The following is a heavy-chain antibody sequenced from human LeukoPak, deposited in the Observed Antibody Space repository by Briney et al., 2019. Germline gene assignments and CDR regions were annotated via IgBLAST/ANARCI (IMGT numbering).Heavy chain of an antibody. J-gene: IGHJ4*02. Sequence: GASVKVSCKASGYTFTGYYMHWVRQAPGQGLEWMGWITPNSGGTNYAQKFQGRVTMTRDTSISTAYMELSRLRSDDTAVYYCARDLEQLVPLFDYWGQGTLVTVSS. CDR2: ITPNSGGT. D-gene: IGHD6-6*01. CDR1: GYTFTGYY. CDR3: ARDLEQLVPLFDY. V-gene: IGHV1-2*02.